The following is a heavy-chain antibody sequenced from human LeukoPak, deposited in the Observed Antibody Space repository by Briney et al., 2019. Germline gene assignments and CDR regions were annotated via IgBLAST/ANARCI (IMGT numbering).Heavy chain of an antibody. D-gene: IGHD3-3*02. V-gene: IGHV3-66*01. CDR1: GFTVTSNY. CDR2: IYSDGTT. CDR3: AGETIASTATDY. Sequence: PGGSLRLSCAASGFTVTSNYTSWVRQAPGKGLEWVSLIYSDGTTYYADSVKGRFTISRDNTKNTLYLQMNSLRAEDTAVYYCAGETIASTATDYWGQGTLVTVS. J-gene: IGHJ4*02.